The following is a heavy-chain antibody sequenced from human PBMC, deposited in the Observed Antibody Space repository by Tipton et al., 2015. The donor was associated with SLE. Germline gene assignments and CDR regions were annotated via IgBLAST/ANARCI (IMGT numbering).Heavy chain of an antibody. J-gene: IGHJ1*01. Sequence: TLSLTCAVYGGSFSGYYWSWIRQPPGKGLEWIGEINHSGSTNYNPSLKSRVTISVDTSKNQFSLKLSSVTAADTAVYYCATGYDFQTGWFQHWGQDTLVTVSS. CDR1: GGSFSGYY. V-gene: IGHV4-34*01. CDR3: ATGYDFQTGWFQH. CDR2: INHSGST. D-gene: IGHD5-12*01.